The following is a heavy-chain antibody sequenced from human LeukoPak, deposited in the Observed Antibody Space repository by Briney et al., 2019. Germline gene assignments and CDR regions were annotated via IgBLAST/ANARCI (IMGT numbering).Heavy chain of an antibody. CDR3: ARDRCSSTSCLSSFDY. CDR2: INHSGST. V-gene: IGHV4-34*01. J-gene: IGHJ4*02. Sequence: SETLSLTCAVYGGSFSGYYWSWIRQPPGKGLEWIGEINHSGSTNYNPSLKSRVTISVDTSKNQFSLKLSSVTAADTAVYYCARDRCSSTSCLSSFDYWGQGTLVTVSS. CDR1: GGSFSGYY. D-gene: IGHD2-2*01.